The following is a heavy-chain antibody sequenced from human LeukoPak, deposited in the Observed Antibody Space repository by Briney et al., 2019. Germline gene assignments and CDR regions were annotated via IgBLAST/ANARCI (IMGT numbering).Heavy chain of an antibody. CDR3: ARGGRGWFDP. V-gene: IGHV3-7*01. CDR1: GFAFSTYW. D-gene: IGHD1-26*01. Sequence: GGSLRLSCVASGFAFSTYWMTWVRQAPGKGLEWVANINQDGRHRYFVNSVGGRFSISRDNAKNSLYLQIDSLRADDTAVYYCARGGRGWFDPWGQGTLVTVSS. CDR2: INQDGRHR. J-gene: IGHJ5*02.